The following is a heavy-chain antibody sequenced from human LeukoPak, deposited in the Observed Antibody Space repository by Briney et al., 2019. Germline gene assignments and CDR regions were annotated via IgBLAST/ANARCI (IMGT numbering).Heavy chain of an antibody. CDR1: GFTFADYA. J-gene: IGHJ4*02. CDR3: AKDRGNSSSWTDY. Sequence: GGSLRVSCAASGFTFADYAIHWVRQAPGDGLEWVSGISRNSGSTGYADSVKGRFTISRDNAKNSLYLQMNSLIAEDTALYYCAKDRGNSSSWTDYWGQGTLVTVSS. V-gene: IGHV3-9*01. D-gene: IGHD6-13*01. CDR2: ISRNSGST.